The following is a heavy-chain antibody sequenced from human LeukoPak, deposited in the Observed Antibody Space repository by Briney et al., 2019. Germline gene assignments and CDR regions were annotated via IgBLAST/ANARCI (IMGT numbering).Heavy chain of an antibody. CDR3: AKDLLGYSSGWYFDY. D-gene: IGHD6-19*01. CDR2: IRNDGSNH. J-gene: IGHJ4*02. Sequence: GGSLRLSCAASGFTFSHHGMHWVRQAPGKGLEWVAFIRNDGSNHYYADSVKGRFTISRDNAKNSLYLQMDSLRAEDTAVYYCAKDLLGYSSGWYFDYWGQGTLVTVSS. V-gene: IGHV3-30*02. CDR1: GFTFSHHG.